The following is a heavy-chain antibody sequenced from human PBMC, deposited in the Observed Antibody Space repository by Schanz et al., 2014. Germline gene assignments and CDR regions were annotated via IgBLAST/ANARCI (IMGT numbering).Heavy chain of an antibody. D-gene: IGHD2-2*01. CDR2: IDRDGGHT. J-gene: IGHJ3*02. Sequence: EVQLVESGGVVAQPGGSLRLSCAASGFSFDDYTMHWVRQAPGKGLEWVSLIDRDGGHTYYADSVKGRFTISRDNSKNTLYLQMNSLRDEDTAMYYCAKRCSSTSCSHGAFDIWGQGTMVTVSS. V-gene: IGHV3-43*01. CDR1: GFSFDDYT. CDR3: AKRCSSTSCSHGAFDI.